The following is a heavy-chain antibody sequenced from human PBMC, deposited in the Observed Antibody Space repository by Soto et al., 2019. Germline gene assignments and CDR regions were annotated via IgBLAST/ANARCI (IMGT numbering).Heavy chain of an antibody. CDR1: GVSISSYF. J-gene: IGHJ4*02. D-gene: IGHD3-16*02. CDR2: TYHRGST. V-gene: IGHV4-59*01. Sequence: LSLTCSVSGVSISSYFWGWIRQPPGRGLEWIGYTYHRGSTNYSPSLRSRVAISLDTSENQFSLKVSSVTAADTAVYYCARIGGYHGPLDYWGQGTPVTVSS. CDR3: ARIGGYHGPLDY.